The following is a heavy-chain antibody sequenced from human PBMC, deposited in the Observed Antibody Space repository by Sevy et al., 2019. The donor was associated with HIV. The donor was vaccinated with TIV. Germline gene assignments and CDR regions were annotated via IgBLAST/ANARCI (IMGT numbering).Heavy chain of an antibody. CDR3: AKVDGLGYCSGGSCLLPFDY. D-gene: IGHD2-15*01. CDR2: ISYDGSNK. J-gene: IGHJ4*02. V-gene: IGHV3-30*18. CDR1: GFTFSSYG. Sequence: GESLKISCAASGFTFSSYGMHWVRQAPGKGLEWVAVISYDGSNKYYADSVKGRFTISRDNSKNTLYLQMNSLRAEDTAVYYCAKVDGLGYCSGGSCLLPFDYWGQGTLVTVS.